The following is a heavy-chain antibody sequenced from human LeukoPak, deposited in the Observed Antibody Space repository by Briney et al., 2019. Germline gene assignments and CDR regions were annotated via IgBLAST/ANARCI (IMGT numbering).Heavy chain of an antibody. D-gene: IGHD2-21*02. J-gene: IGHJ5*02. CDR2: INPSGGST. CDR1: GYTFTSYY. Sequence: ASVKVSCKASGYTFTSYYMHWVRQAPGQGLEWMGIINPSGGSTSYAQKFQGRVTITADESTSTAYMELSSLRSEDTAVYYCARGGYGVVVTAAWGFDPWGQGTLVTVSS. V-gene: IGHV1-46*01. CDR3: ARGGYGVVVTAAWGFDP.